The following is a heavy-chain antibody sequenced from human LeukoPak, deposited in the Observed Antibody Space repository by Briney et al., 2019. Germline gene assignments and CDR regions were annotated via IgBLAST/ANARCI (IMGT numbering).Heavy chain of an antibody. V-gene: IGHV2-70*11. D-gene: IGHD1-26*01. CDR2: IDWDDDE. J-gene: IGHJ4*02. Sequence: SGPTLVNPTQTLTLTCTFSGVSLRTSAMGVSWIRQPPGKALEWLARIDWDDDEHYSTSLKTRLTISKDTSKNQVVLTMTNMDPMDTATYYCVRVWSGKGSDYWGQGTLVTVSS. CDR3: VRVWSGKGSDY. CDR1: GVSLRTSAMG.